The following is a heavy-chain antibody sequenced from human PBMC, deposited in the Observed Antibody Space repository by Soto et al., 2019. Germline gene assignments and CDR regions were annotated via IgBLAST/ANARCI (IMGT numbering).Heavy chain of an antibody. V-gene: IGHV1-69*04. CDR3: ARDALRHCSSTSCYLYYYMDV. CDR2: IIPILGIA. CDR1: GGTFSSYT. D-gene: IGHD2-2*01. Sequence: SVKVSCKASGGTFSSYTISWVRQAPGQGLEWMGRIIPILGIANYAQKFQGRVTITADKSTSTAYMELSSLRSEDTAVYYCARDALRHCSSTSCYLYYYMDVWGKGTTVTVSS. J-gene: IGHJ6*03.